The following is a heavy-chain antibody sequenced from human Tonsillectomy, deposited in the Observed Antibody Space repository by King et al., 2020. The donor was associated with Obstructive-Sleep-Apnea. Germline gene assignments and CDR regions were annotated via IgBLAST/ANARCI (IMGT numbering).Heavy chain of an antibody. CDR1: GDSISSSY. CDR2: IYYSGST. CDR3: ARGERIYASGSPDAFDI. J-gene: IGHJ3*02. V-gene: IGHV4-59*01. D-gene: IGHD3-10*01. Sequence: VQLQESGPGLVKPSETLSLTCTVSGDSISSSYWSWIRQPPGKGLEWIGYIYYSGSTNYNSSLRSRVSISLDTSKNQFSLKLNSVTAADTAVLYCARGERIYASGSPDAFDIWGQGTMVTVSS.